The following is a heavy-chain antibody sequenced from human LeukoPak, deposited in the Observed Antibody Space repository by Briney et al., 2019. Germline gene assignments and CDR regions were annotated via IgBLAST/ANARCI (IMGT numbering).Heavy chain of an antibody. J-gene: IGHJ4*02. CDR2: TIPIFGIA. D-gene: IGHD3-22*01. V-gene: IGHV1-69*17. Sequence: SVTVCFTAAAATFTIYAISWDRQAPGQGLEWMGGTIPIFGIANYAQKFQGRVTITADKSTSTAYMELSSLRSEDTAVYYCASLYYDSSGPLPHFDYWGQGTLVTVSS. CDR3: ASLYYDSSGPLPHFDY. CDR1: AATFTIYA.